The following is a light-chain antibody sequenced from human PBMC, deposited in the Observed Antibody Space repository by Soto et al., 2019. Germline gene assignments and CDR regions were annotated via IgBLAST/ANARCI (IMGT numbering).Light chain of an antibody. CDR3: QSYGSSLRGSTV. CDR2: GNN. J-gene: IGLJ1*01. V-gene: IGLV1-40*01. CDR1: SSNIGAGYD. Sequence: QSVLTQPPSVSGAPGQRVTISCTGNSSNIGAGYDVHWYQQLPGTAPNLLIYGNNNRPSGVPDRSSGPKSGSSASLAITGLQVEEEGDYYCQSYGSSLRGSTVFGTGTKVTVL.